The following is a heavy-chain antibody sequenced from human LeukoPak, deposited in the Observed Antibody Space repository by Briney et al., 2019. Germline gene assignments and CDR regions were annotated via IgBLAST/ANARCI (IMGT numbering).Heavy chain of an antibody. J-gene: IGHJ4*02. CDR2: INHSGST. CDR3: AGRELDTAMVMGDY. Sequence: PSETLSLTCAVYGGSFSGYYWSWIRQPPGKGLEWIGEINHSGSTNYNPSLKSRVTISVDTSKNQFPLKLSSVTAADTAVYYCAGRELDTAMVMGDYWGQGTLVTVSS. D-gene: IGHD5-18*01. CDR1: GGSFSGYY. V-gene: IGHV4-34*01.